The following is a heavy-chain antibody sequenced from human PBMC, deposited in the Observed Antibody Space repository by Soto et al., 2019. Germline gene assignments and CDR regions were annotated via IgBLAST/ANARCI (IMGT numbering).Heavy chain of an antibody. CDR2: IYNDGSYT. J-gene: IGHJ4*02. Sequence: EVQLVESGGGLVPPGGSVRLSCAASGFIFKMYWMHWVRQPPGRGLLWISRIYNDGSYTDYADSVKGRFTISRDNVNDTLYLQMNNLRAEDSGLYYCTRGPRPISTGTGAYWGQGTQVTVSS. V-gene: IGHV3-74*01. CDR1: GFIFKMYW. CDR3: TRGPRPISTGTGAY. D-gene: IGHD3-10*01.